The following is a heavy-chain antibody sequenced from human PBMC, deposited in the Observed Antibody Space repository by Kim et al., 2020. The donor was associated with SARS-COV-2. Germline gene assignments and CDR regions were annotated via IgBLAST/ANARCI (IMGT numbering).Heavy chain of an antibody. V-gene: IGHV3-15*01. Sequence: GGSLRLSCAASGFTFSNAWMSWVRQAPGKGLEWVGSIKSKTDGGTTDYAAPVKGRFTISRDDSKNTLYLQMNSLKTEDTAVYYCTTDTYYYDSSRYYGMDVWGQGTTVTVSS. CDR1: GFTFSNAW. J-gene: IGHJ6*02. CDR2: IKSKTDGGTT. CDR3: TTDTYYYDSSRYYGMDV. D-gene: IGHD3-22*01.